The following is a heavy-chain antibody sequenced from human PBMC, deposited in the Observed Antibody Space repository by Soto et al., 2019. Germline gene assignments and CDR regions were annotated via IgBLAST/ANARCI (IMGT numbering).Heavy chain of an antibody. D-gene: IGHD3-22*01. CDR3: TRASPYDSSGYYDAFDI. Sequence: GGSLRLSCTASGFTFGDYAMSWVRHAPGKGLEWVGFIRSKAYGGTTEYAASVKGRFTISRDDSKSIAYLQMNSLKTEDTAVYYCTRASPYDSSGYYDAFDIWGQGTMVTVSS. V-gene: IGHV3-49*04. CDR1: GFTFGDYA. J-gene: IGHJ3*02. CDR2: IRSKAYGGTT.